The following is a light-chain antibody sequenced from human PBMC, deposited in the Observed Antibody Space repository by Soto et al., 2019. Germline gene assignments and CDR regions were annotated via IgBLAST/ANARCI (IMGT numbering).Light chain of an antibody. Sequence: DIVMTQSPATLSVSPGERATLSYRASQNVGNNLVWYQQKPGQAPRLFIYGASTRAGGVPARFSCSGSGTEFTLTISGLQSDDFAVSCCQQFNNWPPWTFGQGTKVDIK. CDR2: GAS. CDR3: QQFNNWPPWT. CDR1: QNVGNN. J-gene: IGKJ1*01. V-gene: IGKV3-15*01.